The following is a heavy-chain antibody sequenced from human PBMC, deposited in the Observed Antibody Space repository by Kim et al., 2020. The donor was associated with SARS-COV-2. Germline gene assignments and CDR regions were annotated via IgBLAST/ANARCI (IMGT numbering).Heavy chain of an antibody. J-gene: IGHJ3*02. CDR3: ARETSRGDDAFDI. D-gene: IGHD3-10*01. V-gene: IGHV4-34*01. Sequence: YNPPLKSRVTISADTSKSQFSLKVNSVTVADTAVYYCARETSRGDDAFDIWGHGTMVTVSS.